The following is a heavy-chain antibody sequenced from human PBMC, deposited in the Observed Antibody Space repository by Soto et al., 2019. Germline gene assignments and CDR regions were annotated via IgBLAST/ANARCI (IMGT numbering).Heavy chain of an antibody. Sequence: GGSLRLSCAASGVTFSSYAMHWVRQAPGKGLEWVAVISYDGSNKYYADSVKGRFTISRDNSKNTLYLQMNSLRADDTAVYYCARAQYTSGEGAFDYWGQGTVVTVSS. V-gene: IGHV3-30-3*01. CDR2: ISYDGSNK. D-gene: IGHD6-25*01. CDR1: GVTFSSYA. J-gene: IGHJ4*02. CDR3: ARAQYTSGEGAFDY.